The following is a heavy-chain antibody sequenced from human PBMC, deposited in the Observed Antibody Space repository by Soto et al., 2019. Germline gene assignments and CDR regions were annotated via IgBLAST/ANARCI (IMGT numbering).Heavy chain of an antibody. J-gene: IGHJ6*02. CDR2: IQQGGREK. D-gene: IGHD6-13*01. CDR1: EFTFSSYW. V-gene: IGHV3-7*05. Sequence: GGFLRLSCVASEFTFSSYWMSWVRQAPGKGLEWVANIQQGGREKNYVDFVKGRFTISRDNAKNSLYLQMDSLGVDDTAVYYCARDRRQRSFRGYYYYYGLDVWGQGTTVTAP. CDR3: ARDRRQRSFRGYYYYYGLDV.